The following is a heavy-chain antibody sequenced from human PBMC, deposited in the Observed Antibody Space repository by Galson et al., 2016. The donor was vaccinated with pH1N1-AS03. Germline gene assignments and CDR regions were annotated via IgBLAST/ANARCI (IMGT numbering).Heavy chain of an antibody. CDR2: VVTSGDT. CDR1: GFRLTSIA. J-gene: IGHJ4*02. CDR3: AKDRVYDDSQWVFDY. D-gene: IGHD5/OR15-5a*01. V-gene: IGHV3-23*01. Sequence: LRLSCAASGFRLTSIAMTWVRQAPGKGLEWVSGVVTSGDTYFADSVKGRFSISRDDSKNTMYLQMDSLGVEDTAIYYCAKDRVYDDSQWVFDYWGRGNPVTVSS.